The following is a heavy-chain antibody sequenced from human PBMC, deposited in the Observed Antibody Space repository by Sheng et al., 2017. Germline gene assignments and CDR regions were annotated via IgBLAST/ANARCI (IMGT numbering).Heavy chain of an antibody. CDR2: IIPPLDMT. V-gene: IGHV1-69*04. CDR3: AESKLRLGDLSSSHPLDF. J-gene: IGHJ4*02. CDR1: GGTFSSYA. Sequence: QVQLVQSGAEVKKPGSSVKVSCKASGGTFSSYAISWVRQAPGQGLEWMGGIIPPLDMTNYAQKFQGRVTLTADKSTSTAYMSLSSLTSEDTAVYFCAESKLRLGDLSSSHPLDFWGQGTLVTVSS. D-gene: IGHD3-16*02.